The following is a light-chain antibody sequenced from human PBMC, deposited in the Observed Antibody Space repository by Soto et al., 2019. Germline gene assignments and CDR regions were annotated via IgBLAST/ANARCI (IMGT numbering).Light chain of an antibody. CDR1: QNIDNSF. J-gene: IGKJ1*01. V-gene: IGKV3-20*01. CDR3: QQHGTSPWT. CDR2: VAS. Sequence: EIVLTQSPGTLTLSPGDRATLSCRASQNIDNSFLAWYQQKPGQAPRFLIYVASTRATGIPARFSASGSGTDFTLSISSVEPEDFAVYYCQQHGTSPWTFGQGTKVDI.